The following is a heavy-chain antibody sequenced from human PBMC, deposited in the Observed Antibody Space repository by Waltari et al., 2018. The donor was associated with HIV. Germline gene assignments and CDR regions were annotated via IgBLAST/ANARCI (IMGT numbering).Heavy chain of an antibody. J-gene: IGHJ4*02. D-gene: IGHD1-26*01. V-gene: IGHV5-51*01. Sequence: EVQLVQSGAEVKKPGESLKISCKGSGYTFTMSLIGWVRQMPGKGLEWMGIIYPGDSDTRYSPSFQGQVTISADKSISTVYLQWSSLKASDTAMYFCARHHREVVAAPWEWEYWGQGTLVTVSP. CDR1: GYTFTMSL. CDR2: IYPGDSDT. CDR3: ARHHREVVAAPWEWEY.